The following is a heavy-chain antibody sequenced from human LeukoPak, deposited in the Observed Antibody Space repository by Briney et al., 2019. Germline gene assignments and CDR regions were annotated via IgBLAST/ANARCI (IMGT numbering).Heavy chain of an antibody. CDR2: IYSGGST. J-gene: IGHJ6*02. Sequence: GGSLRLSCAASGFTFSSNYMSWVRQAPGKGLEWVSVIYSGGSTYYADSVKGRFTISRDNPKNTLYLQINSLRAEDTAVYYCARGPYDTYGMDVWGQGTTVTVSS. CDR1: GFTFSSNY. D-gene: IGHD3-9*01. V-gene: IGHV3-66*01. CDR3: ARGPYDTYGMDV.